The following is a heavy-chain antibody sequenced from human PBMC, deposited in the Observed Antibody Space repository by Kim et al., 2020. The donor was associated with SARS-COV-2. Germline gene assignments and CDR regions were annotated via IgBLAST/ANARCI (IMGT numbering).Heavy chain of an antibody. CDR1: GFSFNKFL. CDR2: LNHDGSDK. V-gene: IGHV3-7*01. CDR3: VRDPGIQLSFDF. J-gene: IGHJ4*02. D-gene: IGHD5-18*01. Sequence: GGSLRLSCVASGFSFNKFLMNWVRQTPGKGLEWVANLNHDGSDKFYVDSVKGRFTISRDNDKSSLYLEMNSLRVEDTALYYCVRDPGIQLSFDFWGQGTPVTVSS.